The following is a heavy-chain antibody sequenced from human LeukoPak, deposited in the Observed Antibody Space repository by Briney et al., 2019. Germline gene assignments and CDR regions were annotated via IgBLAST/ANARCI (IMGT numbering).Heavy chain of an antibody. CDR3: ARDPSLFAGFFDY. V-gene: IGHV4-59*01. CDR1: GVSISDYH. J-gene: IGHJ4*02. CDR2: FSYSGST. D-gene: IGHD3-9*01. Sequence: SETLSLTCSVSGVSISDYHWIWIRQPPAKGLEWMGYFSYSGSTRYNPSLKSRVTMSVDTSKNQFSLKLSSVTAADTAVYYCARDPSLFAGFFDYWGQGSLVTVSS.